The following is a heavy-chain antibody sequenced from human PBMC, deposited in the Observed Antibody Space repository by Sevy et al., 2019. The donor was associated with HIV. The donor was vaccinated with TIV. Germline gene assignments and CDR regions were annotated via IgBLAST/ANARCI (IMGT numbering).Heavy chain of an antibody. V-gene: IGHV3-30*04. Sequence: GGSLRLSCAASGIMHWVRQAPGRGLEWVAGISHDGVGKYYLDSVKGRLIVSRDNSQNKVYLEINSLRTEDTAVYYCAGEGVSSGRCGYFHYWGLGTLVTVSS. D-gene: IGHD3-22*01. CDR1: GI. J-gene: IGHJ4*02. CDR2: ISHDGVGK. CDR3: AGEGVSSGRCGYFHY.